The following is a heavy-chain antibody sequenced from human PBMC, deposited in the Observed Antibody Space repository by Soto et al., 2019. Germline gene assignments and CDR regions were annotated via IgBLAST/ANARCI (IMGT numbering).Heavy chain of an antibody. Sequence: GGSLRLSCAASGFSFSDYGMHWVRQAPGKGLEWVALISYDGTNKYYADPVKGRFTISRDNSKNTLYLQMNNLRAEDTAVYSCAKPGIAARYFYGMDVWGQGTSVTVSS. CDR3: AKPGIAARYFYGMDV. V-gene: IGHV3-30*18. CDR2: ISYDGTNK. J-gene: IGHJ6*02. CDR1: GFSFSDYG. D-gene: IGHD6-6*01.